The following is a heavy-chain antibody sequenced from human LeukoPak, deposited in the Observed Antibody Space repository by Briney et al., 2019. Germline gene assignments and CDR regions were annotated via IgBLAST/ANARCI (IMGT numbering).Heavy chain of an antibody. V-gene: IGHV3-53*01. J-gene: IGHJ4*02. CDR3: ARARAGAGTFFFDY. D-gene: IGHD6-13*01. CDR2: IYSGGST. CDR1: GFTFNNYA. Sequence: GGSLRLSCAASGFTFNNYAMNWVRQAPGKGLEWVSVIYSGGSTYYADSVKGRFTISRDNSKNTLYLQMNSLRAEDTAVYYCARARAGAGTFFFDYWGQGTLVTVSP.